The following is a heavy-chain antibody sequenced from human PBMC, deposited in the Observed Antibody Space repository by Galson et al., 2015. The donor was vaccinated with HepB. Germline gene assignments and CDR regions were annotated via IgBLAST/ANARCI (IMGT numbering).Heavy chain of an antibody. J-gene: IGHJ5*02. D-gene: IGHD4-11*01. CDR3: SGGPWTTVTVNWFDP. Sequence: SLRLSCAASGFTFSSYAMHWVRQAPGKGLEWVAVISYGGGNKYYVDSVKGRFTISRDNSKNTLYLQMNSLEAEDTAVYYCSGGPWTTVTVNWFDPWGQGTLVTVSS. CDR2: ISYGGGNK. CDR1: GFTFSSYA. V-gene: IGHV3-30*04.